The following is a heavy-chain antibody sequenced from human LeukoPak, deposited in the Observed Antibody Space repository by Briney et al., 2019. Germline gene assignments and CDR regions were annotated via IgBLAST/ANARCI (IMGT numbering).Heavy chain of an antibody. CDR2: TYYRSKWYN. CDR3: AREELYGVGATAYQPFDY. Sequence: SQTLSLTCAISGDSVSSNSAAWNWIRQSPSRGLEWLGRTYYRSKWYNDYAVSVKSRITINPDTSKNQFSLQLNSVTPEDTAVYYCAREELYGVGATAYQPFDYWGQGTLATVSS. CDR1: GDSVSSNSAA. V-gene: IGHV6-1*01. D-gene: IGHD1-26*01. J-gene: IGHJ4*02.